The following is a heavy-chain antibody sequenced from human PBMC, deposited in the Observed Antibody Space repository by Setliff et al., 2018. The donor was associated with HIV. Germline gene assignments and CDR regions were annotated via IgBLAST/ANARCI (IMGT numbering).Heavy chain of an antibody. CDR3: ARGRSRYYYDGSGYYVDY. J-gene: IGHJ4*02. D-gene: IGHD3-22*01. V-gene: IGHV4-61*08. CDR2: IYYSGST. CDR1: GGSISSGGYY. Sequence: LSLTCTVSGGSISSGGYYWSWIRQHPGKGLEWIGYIYYSGSTNYNPSLKSRVTISVDTSKNQLSLKLSSVTAADTAVYYCARGRSRYYYDGSGYYVDYWGQGTLVTVSS.